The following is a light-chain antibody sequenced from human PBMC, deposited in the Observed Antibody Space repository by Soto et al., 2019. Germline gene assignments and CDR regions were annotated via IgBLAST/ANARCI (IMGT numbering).Light chain of an antibody. CDR3: QQYGNSPKT. CDR2: GAS. CDR1: QSFSSSY. J-gene: IGKJ5*01. V-gene: IGKV3-20*01. Sequence: EIVLTQSPCTLSWSPGERATLSWGASQSFSSSYLAWYQQKNGQAPRLLIYGASSRATGIPDRFSGSGYGTDFNLTITRLASEDFAVYYCQQYGNSPKTFGQGTRLEIK.